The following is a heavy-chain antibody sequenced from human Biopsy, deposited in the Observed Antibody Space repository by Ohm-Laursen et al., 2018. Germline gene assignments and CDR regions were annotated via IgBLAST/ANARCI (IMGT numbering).Heavy chain of an antibody. CDR3: ARRPYGGTRYWYFDL. V-gene: IGHV4-31*01. Sequence: SQTLSLTCTVSGGSVSSGGFYWSWIRQHPGKGLEWIGYIYYSGTTYYNPSLKSLVTISVDTSKSQFFLKLNSVTAADTAVYYCARRPYGGTRYWYFDLWGRGTLVTVSS. D-gene: IGHD4-23*01. CDR1: GGSVSSGGFY. J-gene: IGHJ2*01. CDR2: IYYSGTT.